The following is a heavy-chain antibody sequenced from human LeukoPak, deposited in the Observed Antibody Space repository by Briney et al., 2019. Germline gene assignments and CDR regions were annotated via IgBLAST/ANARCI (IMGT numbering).Heavy chain of an antibody. CDR1: GFTFSSYG. CDR2: IRYDGSNK. V-gene: IGHV3-30*02. CDR3: ASFRFVVLIT. D-gene: IGHD2-8*01. J-gene: IGHJ5*02. Sequence: GGSLRLSCAASGFTFSSYGMHWVRQAPGKGLEWVAFIRYDGSNKYYADSVKGRFTISRDNSKNTLYLQMNSLRAEDTAVYYCASFRFVVLITWGQGTLATVSS.